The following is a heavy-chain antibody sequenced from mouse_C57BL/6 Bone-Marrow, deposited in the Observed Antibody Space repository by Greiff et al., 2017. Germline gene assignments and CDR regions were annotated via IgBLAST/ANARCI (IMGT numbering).Heavy chain of an antibody. CDR2: IYPRSGNT. Sequence: QVQLQQSGAELVRPGASVKLSCKASGYTFTSYGISWVKQRTGQGLEWIGEIYPRSGNTYYNEKFKGKATLTADKSSSTAYMELRSLTSEDSAVYFCASRDAVLGWFAYWGRGTLVTVSA. CDR1: GYTFTSYG. D-gene: IGHD4-1*01. CDR3: ASRDAVLGWFAY. J-gene: IGHJ3*01. V-gene: IGHV1-81*01.